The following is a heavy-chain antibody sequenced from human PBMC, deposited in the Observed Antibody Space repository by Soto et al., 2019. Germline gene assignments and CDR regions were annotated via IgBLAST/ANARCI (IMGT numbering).Heavy chain of an antibody. D-gene: IGHD3-22*01. CDR1: GGTFSSYA. J-gene: IGHJ6*02. Sequence: GASVKVSCKASGGTFSSYAIIWVRQAPGQGLEWMGWINPNSGGTNYAQKFQGRVTMTRDTSISTAYMELSRLRSDDTAVYYCASHYDPYYYYGMDVWGQGTTVTVSS. CDR3: ASHYDPYYYYGMDV. V-gene: IGHV1-2*02. CDR2: INPNSGGT.